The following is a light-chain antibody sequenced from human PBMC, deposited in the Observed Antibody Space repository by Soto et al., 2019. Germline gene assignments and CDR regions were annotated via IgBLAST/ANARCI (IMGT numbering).Light chain of an antibody. CDR2: GAS. J-gene: IGKJ1*01. V-gene: IGKV3-15*01. CDR1: QSVGSR. Sequence: DTVMTQSPVTLSVSPGERATLSCRASQSVGSRLAWYQQKPGQAPRLLIYGASNRATGIPARFTGSGSGTEFTLTISSLQSEDFAFYYCQQRSDWPPTFGQGTKVDIK. CDR3: QQRSDWPPT.